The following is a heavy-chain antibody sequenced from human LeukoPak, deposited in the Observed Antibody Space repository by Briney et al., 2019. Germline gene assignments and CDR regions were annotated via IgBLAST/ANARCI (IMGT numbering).Heavy chain of an antibody. CDR3: ARGDYYDGGGRNWFDP. V-gene: IGHV4-4*07. CDR1: GDSMSSYY. CDR2: IHTSWTT. Sequence: SETLSLTCTVSGDSMSSYYWNFIRQPPGKGLEWMGRIHTSWTTYYNPSLKSRITMSVDTSRNQFSLRLTSVTAADTAVYYCARGDYYDGGGRNWFDPWGQGTLVTVSS. D-gene: IGHD3-16*01. J-gene: IGHJ5*02.